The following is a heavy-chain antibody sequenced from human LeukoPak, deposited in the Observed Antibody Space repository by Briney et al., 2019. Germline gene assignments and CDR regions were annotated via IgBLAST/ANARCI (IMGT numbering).Heavy chain of an antibody. Sequence: PGGSLRLSCAASGFTFSNYAMSWVRQAPGKGLEWVSSISSSSSYIYYADSVKGRFTISRDNAKNSLYLQMNSLRAEDTAVYYCAMLRITMVRGVDYWGQGTLVTVSS. V-gene: IGHV3-21*01. D-gene: IGHD3-10*01. J-gene: IGHJ4*02. CDR2: ISSSSSYI. CDR3: AMLRITMVRGVDY. CDR1: GFTFSNYA.